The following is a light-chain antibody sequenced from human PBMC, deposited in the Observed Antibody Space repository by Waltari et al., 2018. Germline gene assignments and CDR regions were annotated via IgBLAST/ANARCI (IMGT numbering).Light chain of an antibody. V-gene: IGKV4-1*01. CDR1: QSVLFSSNNKDS. CDR2: WAS. J-gene: IGKJ4*01. CDR3: QQYVAAPLT. Sequence: DIVMTQSPDSLAVSLGERATINCKSSQSVLFSSNNKDSLAWYQQKPGQPPKLLLYWASTRQSGVPDRFSGSGCGTDFTLTISRLQAEDVAVYFCQQYVAAPLTFGGGTKVETK.